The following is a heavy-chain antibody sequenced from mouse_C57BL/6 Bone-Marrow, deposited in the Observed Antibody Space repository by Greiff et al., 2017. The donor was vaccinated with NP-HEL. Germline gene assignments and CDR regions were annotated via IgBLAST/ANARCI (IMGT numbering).Heavy chain of an antibody. D-gene: IGHD1-1*01. CDR3: ARADYGSSHWYFDV. Sequence: EVKLVESEGGLVQPGSSMKLSCTASGFTFSDYYMAWVRQVPEKGLEWVANINYDGSSTYYLDSLKSRFIISRDNEKNILYLQMSSLKSEDTATYYCARADYGSSHWYFDVWGTGTTVTVSS. J-gene: IGHJ1*03. CDR1: GFTFSDYY. CDR2: INYDGSST. V-gene: IGHV5-16*01.